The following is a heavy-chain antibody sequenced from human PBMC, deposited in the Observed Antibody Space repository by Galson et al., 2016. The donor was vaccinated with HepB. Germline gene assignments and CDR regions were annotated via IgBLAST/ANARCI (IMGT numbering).Heavy chain of an antibody. V-gene: IGHV4-39*02. D-gene: IGHD5-12*01. J-gene: IGHJ6*03. CDR1: GGSTSSSTYY. Sequence: SETLSLTCTVSGGSTSSSTYYWGWIRQPPGKGLEWIGNIHYSWTTYYNPSLRSGGTMSVDTSKNHFSLRSIFVAAADTAMYYCASLVPTVRRYNYYYYYMDVWGRGTTVIVSS. CDR2: IHYSWTT. CDR3: ASLVPTVRRYNYYYYYMDV.